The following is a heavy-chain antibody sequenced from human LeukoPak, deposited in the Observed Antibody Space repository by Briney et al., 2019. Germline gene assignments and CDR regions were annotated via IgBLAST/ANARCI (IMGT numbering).Heavy chain of an antibody. D-gene: IGHD5-18*01. CDR1: GFTISPYW. CDR3: ARENTAVPGGDC. J-gene: IGHJ4*02. V-gene: IGHV3-7*01. Sequence: GWSLRLSCAASGFTISPYWMSWVRQAPGKGLEWVANIKQDGSEEYYVDSVKGRFAISRDNAKNSVYLQMNGLRAEDTAVYYCARENTAVPGGDCWGQGTLVTVSS. CDR2: IKQDGSEE.